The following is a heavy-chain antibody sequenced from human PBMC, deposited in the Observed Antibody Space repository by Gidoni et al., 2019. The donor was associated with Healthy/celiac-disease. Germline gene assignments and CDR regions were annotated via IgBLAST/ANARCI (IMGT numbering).Heavy chain of an antibody. CDR3: AKPASVWERYGMDV. CDR1: GGSISSYY. CDR2: IYYSGST. V-gene: IGHV4-59*01. J-gene: IGHJ6*02. Sequence: QVQLQESGPGLVKPSETLSLTCTVSGGSISSYYWSWIRQPPGKGLEWIGYIYYSGSTNYNPSLKSRVTISVDTSKNQFSLKLSSVTAADTAVYYCAKPASVWERYGMDVWGQGTTVTVSS. D-gene: IGHD1-1*01.